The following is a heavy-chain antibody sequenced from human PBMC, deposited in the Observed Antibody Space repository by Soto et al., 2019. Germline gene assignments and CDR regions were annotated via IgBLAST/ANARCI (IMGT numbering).Heavy chain of an antibody. CDR2: VYYTGTT. Sequence: SETLSLTCTVSGGSIDSYYWTWIRQPPGKGLEWIGYVYYTGTTTYSPSLKSRVTISVDTSMNQISLKLGSVTAADTAVYYCARHHDSSGYYGYFDYWGQGTLVTVSS. CDR3: ARHHDSSGYYGYFDY. V-gene: IGHV4-59*08. CDR1: GGSIDSYY. D-gene: IGHD3-22*01. J-gene: IGHJ4*02.